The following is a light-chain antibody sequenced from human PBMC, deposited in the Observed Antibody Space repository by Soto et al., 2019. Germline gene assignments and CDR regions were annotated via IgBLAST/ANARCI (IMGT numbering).Light chain of an antibody. CDR2: DNN. CDR1: SSNIGASYD. CDR3: QSYDSSLSGCV. Sequence: QSVLTQPPSESGAPGQKVTISCTRSSSNIGASYDVHWYQHLPGTAPKLLTDDNNNRPSGVPDRFPGSKSGTSASLAITGLQAEDEADYYCQSYDSSLSGCVFGGGTKVTVL. V-gene: IGLV1-40*01. J-gene: IGLJ3*02.